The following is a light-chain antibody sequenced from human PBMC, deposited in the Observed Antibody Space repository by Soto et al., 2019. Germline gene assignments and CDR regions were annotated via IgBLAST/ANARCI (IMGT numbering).Light chain of an antibody. Sequence: QSALTQPASVSGSPGQSITISCTGTSSDVGGYNFVSWYQQHPGKAPKFIFYDVRNRPWGVSNRFSGSRSGNTASLTISGLKAEDEADYYCSSYTSSSTVIFGGGTKLTVL. CDR3: SSYTSSSTVI. CDR1: SSDVGGYNF. CDR2: DVR. J-gene: IGLJ2*01. V-gene: IGLV2-14*03.